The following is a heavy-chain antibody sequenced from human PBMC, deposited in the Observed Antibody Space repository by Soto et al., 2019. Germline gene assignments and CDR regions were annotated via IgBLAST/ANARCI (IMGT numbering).Heavy chain of an antibody. CDR2: IKSKTDGGTT. Sequence: VQLVESGGGLVKPGGSLRLSCAASGFTFSNAWMSWVRQAPGKGLEWVGRIKSKTDGGTTDYAAPVKGRFTISRDDSKNTLYLQMNSLKTVDTAVYYSTTEIAVAGYGVFDYCGQGTLVTVSS. J-gene: IGHJ4*02. CDR1: GFTFSNAW. V-gene: IGHV3-15*01. D-gene: IGHD6-19*01. CDR3: TTEIAVAGYGVFDY.